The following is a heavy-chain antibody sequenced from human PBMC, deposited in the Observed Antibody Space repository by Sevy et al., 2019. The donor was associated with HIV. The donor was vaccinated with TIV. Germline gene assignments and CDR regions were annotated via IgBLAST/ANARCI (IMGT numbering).Heavy chain of an antibody. Sequence: GGSRRLSCAASGFTFSSYSMNWVRQAPGKGLEWVSSISSSSYIYYADSVKGRFTNSRDKAKNSLYLQMNRLRAEDTAVYYCARDAALSNYYDSSGYPKAFDIWGQGTMVTVSS. CDR3: ARDAALSNYYDSSGYPKAFDI. CDR1: GFTFSSYS. CDR2: ISSSSYI. J-gene: IGHJ3*02. D-gene: IGHD3-22*01. V-gene: IGHV3-21*01.